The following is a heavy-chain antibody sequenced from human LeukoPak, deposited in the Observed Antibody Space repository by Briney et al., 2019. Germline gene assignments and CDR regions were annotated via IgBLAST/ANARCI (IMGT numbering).Heavy chain of an antibody. CDR2: IKQDGSEK. CDR3: ARESPSYYDYVWGSYRVDAFDI. J-gene: IGHJ3*02. Sequence: GGSLRLSCAASGFTFSSYWMSWVRQAPGKGLEWVANIKQDGSEKYYVDSVKGRFTISRDNAKNSLYLQMNSLRAEDTAVCYCARESPSYYDYVWGSYRVDAFDIWGQGTMVTVSS. CDR1: GFTFSSYW. V-gene: IGHV3-7*01. D-gene: IGHD3-16*02.